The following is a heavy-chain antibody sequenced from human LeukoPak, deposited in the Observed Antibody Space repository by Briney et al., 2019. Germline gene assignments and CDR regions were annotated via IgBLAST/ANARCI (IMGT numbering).Heavy chain of an antibody. CDR3: ARCSGGSCYHSDDY. CDR1: ESNFSASALNLRWNA. J-gene: IGHJ4*02. Sequence: GGSLRLSCVASESNFSASALNLRWNAMTWVRQAPGKGLEWVSSIISGSRYIYYADSVKGRFTISRDNAKNSLYLQMNSLRAEDTAVYYCARCSGGSCYHSDDYWGQGTLVTVSS. V-gene: IGHV3-21*01. CDR2: IISGSRYI. D-gene: IGHD2-15*01.